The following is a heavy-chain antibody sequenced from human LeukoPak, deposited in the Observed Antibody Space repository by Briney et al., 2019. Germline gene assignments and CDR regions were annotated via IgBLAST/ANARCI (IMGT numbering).Heavy chain of an antibody. Sequence: PSETLSLTCIVSGGSISSGDYYWSWIRQPPGKGLEWIGYIYYSGSTYYNPSLKSRVTISVDTSKNQFSLKLSSVTAADTAVYYCAVLAVAGFFDYWGQGTLVTASS. D-gene: IGHD6-19*01. CDR1: GGSISSGDYY. J-gene: IGHJ4*02. CDR3: AVLAVAGFFDY. CDR2: IYYSGST. V-gene: IGHV4-30-4*08.